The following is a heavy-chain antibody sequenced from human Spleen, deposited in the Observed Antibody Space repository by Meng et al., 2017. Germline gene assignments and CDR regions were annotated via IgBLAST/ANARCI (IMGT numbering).Heavy chain of an antibody. J-gene: IGHJ4*02. CDR2: VYFDGSKK. D-gene: IGHD2-15*01. CDR1: GFTISNYG. CDR3: ARDLSVGSFDY. V-gene: IGHV3-33*01. Sequence: GGSLRLSCAASGFTISNYGMHWVRQAPGKGLEWVAGVYFDGSKKVYADSVKGRFTISRDFSKNTLYLQMNSLTAEDTALYYCARDLSVGSFDYGGQGTLVTVSS.